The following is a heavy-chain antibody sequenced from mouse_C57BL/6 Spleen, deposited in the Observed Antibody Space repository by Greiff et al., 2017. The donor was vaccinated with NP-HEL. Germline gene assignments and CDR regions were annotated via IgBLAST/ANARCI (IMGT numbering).Heavy chain of an antibody. V-gene: IGHV5-4*01. J-gene: IGHJ2*01. CDR2: ISDGGSYT. Sequence: EVMLVESGGGLVKPGGSLKLSCAASGFTFSSYAMSWVRQTPEKRLEWVATISDGGSYTYYPDNVKGRFTISRDNAKNNLYLQMSHLKSEDTAMDYCARDRRSFYFDYWGQGTTLTVSS. CDR1: GFTFSSYA. CDR3: ARDRRSFYFDY.